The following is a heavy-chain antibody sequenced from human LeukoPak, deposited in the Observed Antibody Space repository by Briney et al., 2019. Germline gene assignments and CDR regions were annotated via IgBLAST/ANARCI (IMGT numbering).Heavy chain of an antibody. CDR2: IYHSGST. D-gene: IGHD5-24*01. CDR3: ARVEMAFDI. J-gene: IGHJ3*02. Sequence: SETLSLTCTVSGGSISSYYWSWIRQPPGKGLEWIGSIYHSGSTYYNPSLKSRVTISVDTSKNQFSLKLSSVTAADTAVYYCARVEMAFDIWGQGTMVTVSS. V-gene: IGHV4-38-2*02. CDR1: GGSISSYY.